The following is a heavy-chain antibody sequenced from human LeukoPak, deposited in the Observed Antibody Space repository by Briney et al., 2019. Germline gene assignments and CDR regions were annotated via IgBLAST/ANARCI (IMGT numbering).Heavy chain of an antibody. J-gene: IGHJ5*02. CDR1: GITFSSYS. D-gene: IGHD1-14*01. CDR3: AKGGNTRKQYNWFDP. Sequence: GGSLRLSCGASGITFSSYSMNWVRQAPGKGLEWVSVITGSGSGADYADSVKGRFTISRDNSQNTVHLQMNSLRAEDTAVYYCAKGGNTRKQYNWFDPWGQGTLVTVSS. CDR2: ITGSGSGA. V-gene: IGHV3-23*01.